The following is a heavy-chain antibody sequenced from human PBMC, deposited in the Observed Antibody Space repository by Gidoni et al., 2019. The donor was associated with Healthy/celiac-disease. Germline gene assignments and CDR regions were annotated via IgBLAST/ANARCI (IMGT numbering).Heavy chain of an antibody. V-gene: IGHV1-8*01. CDR1: GYTFTSYD. D-gene: IGHD2-21*01. Sequence: VQLVQSVAEATKPAPSVKVSCKASGYTFTSYDINWVRQATAQGLEWMGWMNPNSGNTGYAQKFQGRVTRTRNTSISTAYMELSSLRSEDTAVYYCARVPHGGAHFDYWGQGTLVTVSS. CDR2: MNPNSGNT. CDR3: ARVPHGGAHFDY. J-gene: IGHJ4*02.